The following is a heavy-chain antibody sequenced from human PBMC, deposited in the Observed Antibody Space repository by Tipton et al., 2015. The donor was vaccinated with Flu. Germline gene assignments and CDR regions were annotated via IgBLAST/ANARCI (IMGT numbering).Heavy chain of an antibody. V-gene: IGHV4-39*07. D-gene: IGHD1-26*01. CDR2: IYYSGDT. CDR1: GGSISISSYY. J-gene: IGHJ5*02. Sequence: TLSLTCTVSGGSISISSYYWGWIRQPPGKGLEWIGTIYYSGDTYSSPSLKARVTMTIDTSHNRFSLRLTSVTAADTATYFCARATLGADFNWFDPWGQGTVVTVSS. CDR3: ARATLGADFNWFDP.